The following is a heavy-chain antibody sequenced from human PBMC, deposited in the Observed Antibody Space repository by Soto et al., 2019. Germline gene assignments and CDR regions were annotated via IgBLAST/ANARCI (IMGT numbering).Heavy chain of an antibody. D-gene: IGHD5-12*01. CDR3: ARPISSGYEHHDAFDI. Sequence: SETLSLTCTVSGGSVSSGSYYWSWIRQPPGKGLEWIGSIYYSGSTYYNPSLKSRVTISVDTSKNQFSLKLSSVTAADTAVYYCARPISSGYEHHDAFDIWGQGTMVTVSS. CDR2: IYYSGST. CDR1: GGSVSSGSYY. J-gene: IGHJ3*02. V-gene: IGHV4-39*01.